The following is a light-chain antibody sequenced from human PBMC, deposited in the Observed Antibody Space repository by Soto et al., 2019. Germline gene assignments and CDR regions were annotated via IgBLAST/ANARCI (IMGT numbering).Light chain of an antibody. Sequence: QSVLTQPPSVSGAPGQRVTISCTGSSSNIGAGYDVHWYQQLPGTAPKLLIHGNSNRPSGVPDRFSGSKSGTSASLAITELQADDEADDYCQSYDSSLSGSRVFGAGTKVTVL. CDR3: QSYDSSLSGSRV. CDR1: SSNIGAGYD. J-gene: IGLJ1*01. CDR2: GNS. V-gene: IGLV1-40*01.